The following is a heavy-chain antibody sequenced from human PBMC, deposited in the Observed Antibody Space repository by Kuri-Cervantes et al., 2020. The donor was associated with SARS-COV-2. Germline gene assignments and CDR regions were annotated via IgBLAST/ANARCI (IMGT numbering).Heavy chain of an antibody. J-gene: IGHJ4*02. CDR1: GGPISSSSYY. V-gene: IGHV4-39*07. CDR3: ASSGGDYYDSSGYSLFDY. D-gene: IGHD3-22*01. CDR2: IYYSGST. Sequence: ESLKISCTVSGGPISSSSYYWGWIRQPPGKGLEWIGSIYYSGSTYYNPSLKSRVTISVDTSKNQFSLKLSSVTAADTAVYYCASSGGDYYDSSGYSLFDYWGQGTLVTVSS.